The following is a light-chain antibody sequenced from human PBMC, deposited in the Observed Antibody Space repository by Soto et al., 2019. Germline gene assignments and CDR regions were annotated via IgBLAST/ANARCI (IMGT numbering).Light chain of an antibody. V-gene: IGKV3-20*01. Sequence: ESVLTQSPGTLSLSPGERATLSCRASQSVSSSYLAWYQQKPCQAPRLLIYGASSRATGIPDRFSGSGSGTDFTLTISRLEPEDFAVYYCQQYGSSPLTFGGGTKVEIK. J-gene: IGKJ4*01. CDR3: QQYGSSPLT. CDR2: GAS. CDR1: QSVSSSY.